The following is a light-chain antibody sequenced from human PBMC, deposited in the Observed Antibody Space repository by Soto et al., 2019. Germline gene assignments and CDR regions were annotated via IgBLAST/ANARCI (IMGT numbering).Light chain of an antibody. CDR3: QQYGSSPLT. Sequence: EIVLTQSPGTLSLSPGERATLSCRASQYVTGGYLAWYQQKPGQAPRLLIYLASSRATGIPDKFSGSGSGTDFTLTISRLEPEDFAVYYCQQYGSSPLTFGGGTKVEIK. J-gene: IGKJ4*01. CDR2: LAS. CDR1: QYVTGGY. V-gene: IGKV3-20*01.